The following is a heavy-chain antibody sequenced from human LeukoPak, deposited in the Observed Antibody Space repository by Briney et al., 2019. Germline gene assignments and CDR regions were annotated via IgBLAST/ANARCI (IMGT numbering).Heavy chain of an antibody. D-gene: IGHD3-3*01. CDR2: ISGSGGST. J-gene: IGHJ4*02. CDR3: AKGNYNYDFWSGHDY. V-gene: IGHV3-23*01. Sequence: GGSLRLSCEASGFTFSSCAMSWVRQAPGKGLEWVSIISGSGGSTYHADSVKGRFTISRDNSKNTLHLQMNSLRPEDTAVYYCAKGNYNYDFWSGHDYWGQGTLVTVSS. CDR1: GFTFSSCA.